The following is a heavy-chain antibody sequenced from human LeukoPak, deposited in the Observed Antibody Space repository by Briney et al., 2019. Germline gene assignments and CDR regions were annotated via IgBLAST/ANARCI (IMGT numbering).Heavy chain of an antibody. CDR1: GFTFSSYA. Sequence: PGGSLRLSCAASGFTFSSYAMSWVRQAPGKGLEWVSSISSSSSYIYCADSVKGRFTISRDNAKNSLYLQMNSLRAEDTAVYYCARVGGSGYSSGWYGTTSRWDWGQGTLVTVSS. CDR3: ARVGGSGYSSGWYGTTSRWD. D-gene: IGHD6-19*01. CDR2: ISSSSSYI. V-gene: IGHV3-21*01. J-gene: IGHJ4*02.